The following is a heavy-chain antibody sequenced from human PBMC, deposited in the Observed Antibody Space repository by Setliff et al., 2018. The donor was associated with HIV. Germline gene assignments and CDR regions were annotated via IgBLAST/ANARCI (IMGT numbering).Heavy chain of an antibody. D-gene: IGHD1-26*01. Sequence: GESLKLSCTVSGYSFTSYWIGWVRQMPGKGLEWIGVIYHGDSETRYGPSFQGQVSISADRSITTAYLQWRSLKASDTAMSYCPRRRRAPGSEDLEAYWGQGTLVTVSS. V-gene: IGHV5-51*01. CDR1: GYSFTSYW. CDR2: IYHGDSET. CDR3: PRRRRAPGSEDLEAY. J-gene: IGHJ4*02.